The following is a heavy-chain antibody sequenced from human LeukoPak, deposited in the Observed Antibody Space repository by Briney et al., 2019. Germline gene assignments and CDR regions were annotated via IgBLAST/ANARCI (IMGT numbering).Heavy chain of an antibody. V-gene: IGHV3-23*01. Sequence: RRSLRLSCAASGFTFSSYAMSWVRQAPGKGLEWVSAISGSGGSTYYADSVKGRFTISRDNSKNTLYLQMNSLRAEDTAVYYCAKDRRHDSSGYYPYYFDYWGQGTLVTVSS. CDR3: AKDRRHDSSGYYPYYFDY. D-gene: IGHD3-22*01. J-gene: IGHJ4*02. CDR2: ISGSGGST. CDR1: GFTFSSYA.